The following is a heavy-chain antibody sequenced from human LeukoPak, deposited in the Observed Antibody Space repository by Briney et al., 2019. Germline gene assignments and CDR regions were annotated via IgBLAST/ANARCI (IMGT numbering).Heavy chain of an antibody. CDR3: ARVGSSGWYFFDY. J-gene: IGHJ4*03. V-gene: IGHV4-59*01. D-gene: IGHD6-19*01. CDR2: IHYSGST. CDR1: GGSISSYY. Sequence: SETLSLTCTVSGGSISSYYWSWIRQPPGKGLEWIGYIHYSGSTDYNPSLKSRVTISIDTSKNQFSLKLSSVTAADTAVYYCARVGSSGWYFFDYWGQGTTVTVSS.